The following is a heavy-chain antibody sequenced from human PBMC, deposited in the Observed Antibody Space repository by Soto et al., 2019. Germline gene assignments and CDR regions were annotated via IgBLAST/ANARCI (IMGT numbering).Heavy chain of an antibody. D-gene: IGHD2-2*01. J-gene: IGHJ4*02. CDR2: VSGSGCST. Sequence: EVQLLESGGGLVQPGGSLRLSCAASGFTFSSYAMSWVRQAPGTGLEWVSDVSGSGCSTYYAYSVKGLFTISSDNSKNTLYLQMNSLSAEDTAVYYWAKRGAGVPAAPKPDYFYYWGQGTLVTVSS. CDR1: GFTFSSYA. V-gene: IGHV3-23*01. CDR3: AKRGAGVPAAPKPDYFYY.